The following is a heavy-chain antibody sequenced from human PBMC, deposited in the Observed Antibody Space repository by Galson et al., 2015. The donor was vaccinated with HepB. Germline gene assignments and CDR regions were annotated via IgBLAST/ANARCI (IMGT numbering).Heavy chain of an antibody. CDR1: GFTFSSYS. CDR2: ISSSSSTI. J-gene: IGHJ4*02. CDR3: ARDSTYDFWSGYPRGGDLDY. D-gene: IGHD3-3*01. V-gene: IGHV3-48*02. Sequence: SLRLSCAASGFTFSSYSMNWVRQAPGKGLEWVSYISSSSSTIYYADSVEGRFTISRDNAKNSLYLQMNSLRDEDTAVYYCARDSTYDFWSGYPRGGDLDYWGQGTLVTVSS.